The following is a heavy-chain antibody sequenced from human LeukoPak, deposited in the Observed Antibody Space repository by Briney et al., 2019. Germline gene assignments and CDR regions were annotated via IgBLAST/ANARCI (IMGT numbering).Heavy chain of an antibody. CDR2: LYHSGDT. J-gene: IGHJ4*02. D-gene: IGHD3-22*01. V-gene: IGHV4-38-2*02. CDR1: AYSISSGYY. Sequence: ASETLSLTCTVSAYSISSGYYWAWIRQPPGRGLEWIGHLYHSGDTYYNPSLKSRVAISVDTSENQFSLKLSSVTAADTAVYYCARLSYYYDSSGYFQKRYYFDYWGQGTLVTVSS. CDR3: ARLSYYYDSSGYFQKRYYFDY.